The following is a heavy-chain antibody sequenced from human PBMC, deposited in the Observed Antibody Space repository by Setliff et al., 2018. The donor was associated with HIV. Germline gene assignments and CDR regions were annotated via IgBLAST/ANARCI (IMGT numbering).Heavy chain of an antibody. J-gene: IGHJ3*01. CDR2: INHSGST. V-gene: IGHV4-34*01. D-gene: IGHD3-3*01. CDR3: AGGSNFWSGYPR. CDR1: GGSFSGYY. Sequence: SETLSLTCAAYGGSFSGYYWSWIRQPPGKGLEWIGEINHSGSTNYNPSLKSRVTISVDTSKNQFSLKLSSVTAADTAVYYCAGGSNFWSGYPRWGQGTMVTVSS.